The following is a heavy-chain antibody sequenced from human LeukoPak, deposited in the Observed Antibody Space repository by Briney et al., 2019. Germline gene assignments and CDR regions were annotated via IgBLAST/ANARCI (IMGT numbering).Heavy chain of an antibody. V-gene: IGHV1-18*01. Sequence: ASVKVSCKASGYTFTSYGVSWVRQAPGQGLEWMGWISAYNGNTNYAQKLQGRVTMTRDTSTSTVYMELSSLRSEDTAVYYCARAAWELLDYWGQGTLVTVSS. D-gene: IGHD1-26*01. CDR3: ARAAWELLDY. J-gene: IGHJ4*02. CDR2: ISAYNGNT. CDR1: GYTFTSYG.